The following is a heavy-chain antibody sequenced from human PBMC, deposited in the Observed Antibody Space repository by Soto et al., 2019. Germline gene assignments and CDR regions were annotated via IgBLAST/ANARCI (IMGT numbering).Heavy chain of an antibody. Sequence: GASVKVSCKASGYTFTSYGIIWVRQAPGQGLEWMGWISAYNGNTNYAQKLQGRVTMTTDTSTSTAYMELRSLRSDDTAVYYCARSVCVVVVAATREVCAFDIWGQGTMVTVSS. CDR1: GYTFTSYG. CDR2: ISAYNGNT. D-gene: IGHD2-15*01. V-gene: IGHV1-18*01. J-gene: IGHJ3*02. CDR3: ARSVCVVVVAATREVCAFDI.